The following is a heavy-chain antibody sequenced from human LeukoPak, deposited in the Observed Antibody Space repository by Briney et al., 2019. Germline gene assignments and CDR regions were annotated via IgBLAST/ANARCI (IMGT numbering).Heavy chain of an antibody. CDR2: IYYSGST. J-gene: IGHJ3*02. Sequence: SETLSLTCTVSGVSISSYYWSWIRQPPGKGLEWIGFIYYSGSTDFNPSLKSRVTISVDTSENQFSLKLSSVTAADTAVYYCARSGNVDGAFDIWGQGTMVTVSS. V-gene: IGHV4-59*01. CDR1: GVSISSYY. D-gene: IGHD3-10*01. CDR3: ARSGNVDGAFDI.